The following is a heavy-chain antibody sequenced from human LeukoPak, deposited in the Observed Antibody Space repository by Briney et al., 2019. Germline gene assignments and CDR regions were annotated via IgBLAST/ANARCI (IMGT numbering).Heavy chain of an antibody. CDR1: GFTFSSYW. Sequence: GGSLRLSCVASGFTFSSYWMHWVRQDPRKGLEWVSSITSSGSYIYYIDSVKGRFTISRDNAKSSLYLQMNSLRAEDTAVYYCARSPRYCTSANCSYWGQGTLVTVSS. D-gene: IGHD2-2*01. CDR3: ARSPRYCTSANCSY. J-gene: IGHJ4*02. CDR2: ITSSGSYI. V-gene: IGHV3-21*01.